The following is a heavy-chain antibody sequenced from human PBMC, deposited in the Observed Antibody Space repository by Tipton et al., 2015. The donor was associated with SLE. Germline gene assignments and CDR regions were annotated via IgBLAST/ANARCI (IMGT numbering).Heavy chain of an antibody. CDR2: IHHSGTT. D-gene: IGHD6-13*01. CDR1: GGSISSYY. CDR3: ARGWYSRNWEWWFDP. Sequence: TLSLTCTVSGGSISSYYWGWIRQPPGKGLEWLGTIHHSGTTYYNPSPKSRLTLSIDTSKNQFSLKLSSVTAADTAVYYCARGWYSRNWEWWFDPWGQGTLVTVSS. J-gene: IGHJ5*02. V-gene: IGHV4-38-2*02.